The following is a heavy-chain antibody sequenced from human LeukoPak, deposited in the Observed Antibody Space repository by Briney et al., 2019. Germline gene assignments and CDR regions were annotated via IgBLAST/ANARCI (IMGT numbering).Heavy chain of an antibody. J-gene: IGHJ3*02. V-gene: IGHV3-23*01. CDR3: AKSPSQTGAFDI. CDR1: GFTFSSYA. CDR2: ISGSGGST. Sequence: GGSLRLSCAASGFTFSSYAMSWVRQAPGKGLEWVSAISGSGGSTYYADSVKGRFTISRDDSKNTLYLQMNSLRAEDTAVYYCAKSPSQTGAFDIWGQGTMVTVSS.